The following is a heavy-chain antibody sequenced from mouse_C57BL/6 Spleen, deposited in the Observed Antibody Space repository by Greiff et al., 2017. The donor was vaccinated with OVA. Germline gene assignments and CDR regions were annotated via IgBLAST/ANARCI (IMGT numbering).Heavy chain of an antibody. Sequence: VQLQQPGAELVKPGASVKLSCKASGYTFTSYWMQWVKQRPGQGLEWIGEIDPSDSYTNYNQKFKGKATLTVDTSSSTAYMQLSSLTSEDSAVYYCARSNPYAMDYWGQGTSVTVSS. J-gene: IGHJ4*01. CDR1: GYTFTSYW. CDR3: ARSNPYAMDY. CDR2: IDPSDSYT. D-gene: IGHD2-5*01. V-gene: IGHV1-50*01.